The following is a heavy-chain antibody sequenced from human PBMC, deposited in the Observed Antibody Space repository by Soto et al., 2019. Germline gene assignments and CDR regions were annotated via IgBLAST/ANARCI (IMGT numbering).Heavy chain of an antibody. V-gene: IGHV1-69*12. Sequence: QVQLVQSGAEVKKPGSSVKVSCKASGGTFSSYAISWVRQAPGQGLEWMGGIIPIFGTADYAQKFQGRVTITADASTSTAYAVLSSLRSEDTAVYYCARHSDSRTYYDRGLGYWGQGSLVTVSS. CDR2: IIPIFGTA. D-gene: IGHD3-22*01. CDR3: ARHSDSRTYYDRGLGY. CDR1: GGTFSSYA. J-gene: IGHJ4*02.